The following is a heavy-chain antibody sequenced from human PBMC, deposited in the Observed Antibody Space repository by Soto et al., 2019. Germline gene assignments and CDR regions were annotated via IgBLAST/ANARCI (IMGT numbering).Heavy chain of an antibody. CDR1: GFTFSSYA. CDR2: ISGSGGST. D-gene: IGHD2-15*01. Sequence: EVQLLESGGGLVQPGGSLRLSCAASGFTFSSYAMSWVRQAPGKGLEWVSAISGSGGSTYYADSVKGRFTISRDNSKNTLYLQMNSLRAEDTAVYYCAKAVLVAALKIYYFDYWGQGTLVTVSS. V-gene: IGHV3-23*01. CDR3: AKAVLVAALKIYYFDY. J-gene: IGHJ4*02.